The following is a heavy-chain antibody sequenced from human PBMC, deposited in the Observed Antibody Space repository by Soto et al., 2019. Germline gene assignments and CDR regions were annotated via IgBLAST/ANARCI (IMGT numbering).Heavy chain of an antibody. D-gene: IGHD3-9*01. CDR2: ISGSGGST. CDR1: GFPFSSYA. Sequence: EVQLLESGGGLVQPGGSLRLSCEASGFPFSSYAMSWVGQAPGKGLEWVSAISGSGGSTYYADSVKGRFTISRDNSRNTLYLQMNSLRAEDTAVYYCAKGHWFDAFDIWGQGTMVTVSS. CDR3: AKGHWFDAFDI. J-gene: IGHJ3*02. V-gene: IGHV3-23*01.